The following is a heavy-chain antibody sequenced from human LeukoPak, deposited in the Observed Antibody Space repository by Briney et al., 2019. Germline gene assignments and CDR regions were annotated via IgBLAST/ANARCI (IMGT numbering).Heavy chain of an antibody. J-gene: IGHJ6*03. CDR2: INPNSGGT. V-gene: IGHV1-2*02. CDR1: GYTFTGYY. D-gene: IGHD6-13*01. Sequence: ASVTVSCKASGYTFTGYYMHWVRQAPGQGLEWMGWINPNSGGTNYAQKFQGRVTMTRDTSISTAYMELSRLRSDDTAVYYCARDEGYSSSWYESYYYYMDVWGKGTTVTVSS. CDR3: ARDEGYSSSWYESYYYYMDV.